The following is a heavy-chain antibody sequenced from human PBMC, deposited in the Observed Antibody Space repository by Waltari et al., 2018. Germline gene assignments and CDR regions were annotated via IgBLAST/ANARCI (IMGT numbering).Heavy chain of an antibody. V-gene: IGHV3-15*04. CDR2: MGSRSDGGTA. CDR1: GFTFSHAW. Sequence: EVQLVESGGGLVEPGGSLRLSCVASGFTFSHAWVNWVRQAPGKGLEWGGLMGSRSDGGTADYAAPVKGRFTISRDDSKDTLYLQMNNLRPEDTAVYYCTTAPMPDWGQGTLVTVSS. J-gene: IGHJ4*02. CDR3: TTAPMPD. D-gene: IGHD2-2*01.